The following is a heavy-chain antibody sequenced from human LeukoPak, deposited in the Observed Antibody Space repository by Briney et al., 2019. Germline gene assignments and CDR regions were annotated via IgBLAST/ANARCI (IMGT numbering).Heavy chain of an antibody. CDR2: IRYDGSNK. V-gene: IGHV3-30*02. J-gene: IGHJ5*02. CDR3: AKALGELELRGSWFDP. D-gene: IGHD1-7*01. CDR1: GFTFSSYG. Sequence: GGSLRLSCAASGFTFSSYGMHWVRQAPGKGLEWVAFIRYDGSNKYYADSVKGRFTISRDNSKNTLYLQMNSLRAEDTAVYYCAKALGELELRGSWFDPWGQGTLVTVSS.